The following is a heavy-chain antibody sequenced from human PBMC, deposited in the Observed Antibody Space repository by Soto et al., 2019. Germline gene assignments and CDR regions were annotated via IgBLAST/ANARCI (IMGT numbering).Heavy chain of an antibody. CDR1: GGTFSSYA. V-gene: IGHV1-69*01. CDR3: ARVDVAASYHYYDYGMDV. CDR2: IIPIFGTA. J-gene: IGHJ6*02. D-gene: IGHD6-13*01. Sequence: QVQLVQSGAEVKKPGSSVKVSCKASGGTFSSYAISWVRQAPGQGLEWMGGIIPIFGTANYAQKFQGRVTITADESTSTAYMELSSLRSEDTAVYYCARVDVAASYHYYDYGMDVWGQGTTVTVSS.